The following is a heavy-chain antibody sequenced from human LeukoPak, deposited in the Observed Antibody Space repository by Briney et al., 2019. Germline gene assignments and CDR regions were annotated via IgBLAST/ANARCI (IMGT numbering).Heavy chain of an antibody. Sequence: PGGSLRLSCAASGFTFSSYAMHWVRQAPGKGLEWVAVISYDGSNKYYADSVKGRFTISRDNSKNTLYLQMDSLRAEDTAVYYCASLAGYQCSGGSCYSLDYWGQGTLVTVSS. CDR2: ISYDGSNK. V-gene: IGHV3-30*04. CDR3: ASLAGYQCSGGSCYSLDY. D-gene: IGHD2-15*01. J-gene: IGHJ4*02. CDR1: GFTFSSYA.